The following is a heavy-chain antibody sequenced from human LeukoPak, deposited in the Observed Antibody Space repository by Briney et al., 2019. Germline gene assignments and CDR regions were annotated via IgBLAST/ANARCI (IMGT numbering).Heavy chain of an antibody. CDR2: MYYSGST. CDR1: GGSISSGDYY. V-gene: IGHV4-30-4*01. J-gene: IGHJ5*02. Sequence: PSQTLSLTCTVSGGSISSGDYYWSWIRQPPGKGLEWIAYMYYSGSTYYNPSLKSRVTMSADTSKNQLSLKLSSVTAANTAVYYCARPYYYDSRIDPWGQGTLVTVSS. CDR3: ARPYYYDSRIDP. D-gene: IGHD3-22*01.